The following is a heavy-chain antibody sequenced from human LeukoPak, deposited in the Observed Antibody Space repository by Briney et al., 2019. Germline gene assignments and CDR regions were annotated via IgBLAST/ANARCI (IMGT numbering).Heavy chain of an antibody. CDR2: IYSGGNT. J-gene: IGHJ4*02. V-gene: IGHV3-66*01. CDR1: GFTVSSNY. CDR3: ARGKYFDY. Sequence: GGSLRLSCAASGFTVSSNYMSWVRQAPGKGLEWVSIIYSGGNTYYAGSVKGRFTISRDSSENTLYLQMNSLRAENTAVYYCARGKYFDYWGQGNLVTVSS.